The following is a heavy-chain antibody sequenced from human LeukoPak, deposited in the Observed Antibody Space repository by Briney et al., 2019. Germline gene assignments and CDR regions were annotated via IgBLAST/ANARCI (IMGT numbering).Heavy chain of an antibody. CDR3: ARDRSDNWGLFDY. J-gene: IGHJ4*02. D-gene: IGHD1-1*01. V-gene: IGHV4-39*07. CDR1: GGSISSSPYY. CDR2: IYYSGNT. Sequence: PSDTQSLTCALSGGSISSSPYYWGWVRQPPGKGLDWIESIYYSGNTYHNPSLKSRVTISVDTSKNQFSLKLRSLTAADTAVYYCARDRSDNWGLFDYWGQGTLVTVSS.